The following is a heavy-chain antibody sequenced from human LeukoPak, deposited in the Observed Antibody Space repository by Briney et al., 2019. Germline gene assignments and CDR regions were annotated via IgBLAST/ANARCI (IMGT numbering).Heavy chain of an antibody. CDR3: ATVGEGYYYGSGSPKYFDY. J-gene: IGHJ4*02. D-gene: IGHD3-10*01. CDR1: GYTLTELS. V-gene: IGHV1-24*01. CDR2: FDPEDGET. Sequence: ASVKVSCKVSGYTLTELSMHWVRLAPGKGLEWMGGFDPEDGETIYAQKFQGRVTMTEDTSTDTAYMELSSLRSEDTAVYYCATVGEGYYYGSGSPKYFDYWGQGTLVTVSS.